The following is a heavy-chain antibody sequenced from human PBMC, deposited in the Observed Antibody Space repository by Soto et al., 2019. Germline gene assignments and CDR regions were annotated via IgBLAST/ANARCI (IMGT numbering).Heavy chain of an antibody. CDR2: ISAYNGNR. V-gene: IGHV1-18*01. D-gene: IGHD5-12*01. CDR1: GYSFTSYG. CDR3: ARDLGGFPDY. J-gene: IGHJ4*02. Sequence: QVQLVQSGAEVKKPGASVKVSCKASGYSFTSYGISWVRQAPGQGLEWMGWISAYNGNRKYAQKFQGRVTMTTDTSTSTAYMELRSLSSEDTAVYYCARDLGGFPDYWGQGTLVTVSS.